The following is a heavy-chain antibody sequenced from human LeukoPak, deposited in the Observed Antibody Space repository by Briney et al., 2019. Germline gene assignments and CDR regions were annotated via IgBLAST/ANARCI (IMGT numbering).Heavy chain of an antibody. CDR1: GFTFSSYA. CDR2: ISYDGSNK. CDR3: ARSLVGIAAAGINY. D-gene: IGHD6-13*01. Sequence: PGGSLRLSCAASGFTFSSYAMHWVRQAPGKGLEWVAVISYDGSNKYYADSVKGRFTISRDNSKNTLYLQMHSLRAEDTVVYYCARSLVGIAAAGINYWGQGTLVTVSS. V-gene: IGHV3-30*04. J-gene: IGHJ4*02.